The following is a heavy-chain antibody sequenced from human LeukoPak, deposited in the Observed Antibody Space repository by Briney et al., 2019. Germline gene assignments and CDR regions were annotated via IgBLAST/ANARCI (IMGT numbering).Heavy chain of an antibody. Sequence: PGGSLRLSCVASGFTFGSYSMSWVRQPPGKGLEWIGSIYYSGSTYYNPSLKSRVTISVDTSKNQFSLKLSSVTAADTAVYYCARHKPRYYYDSSGYYNDYWGQGTLVTVSS. J-gene: IGHJ4*02. CDR2: IYYSGST. D-gene: IGHD3-22*01. CDR3: ARHKPRYYYDSSGYYNDY. V-gene: IGHV4-39*01. CDR1: GFTFGSYS.